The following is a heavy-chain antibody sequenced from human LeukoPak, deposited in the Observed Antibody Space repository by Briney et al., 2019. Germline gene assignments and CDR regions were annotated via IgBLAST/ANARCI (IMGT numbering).Heavy chain of an antibody. D-gene: IGHD2-15*01. Sequence: ASVKVSCKASGYTFTGYYMHWVRQAPGQGLEWMGWINPNSGGTNYAQKFQGRVTMTRDTSISTAYMELSRLRSDDTAVYYCARDVVGYCSGGSCSGYAFDIWGQGTVVTVSS. CDR3: ARDVVGYCSGGSCSGYAFDI. CDR2: INPNSGGT. CDR1: GYTFTGYY. J-gene: IGHJ3*02. V-gene: IGHV1-2*02.